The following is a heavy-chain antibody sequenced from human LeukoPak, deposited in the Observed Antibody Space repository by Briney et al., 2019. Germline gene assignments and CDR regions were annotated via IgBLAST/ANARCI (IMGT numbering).Heavy chain of an antibody. V-gene: IGHV4-39*07. CDR1: GGSISSSSYY. Sequence: PSETLSLTCTVSGGSISSSSYYWGWIRQPPGTGLEWIGSIYYSGSGYYNPSLKSRVTISVDTSKNQFSLKLSSVTAADTAVYYCARDTGRDDFWSGAVPDALDIWGQGTMVTVSS. CDR3: ARDTGRDDFWSGAVPDALDI. J-gene: IGHJ3*02. CDR2: IYYSGSG. D-gene: IGHD3-3*01.